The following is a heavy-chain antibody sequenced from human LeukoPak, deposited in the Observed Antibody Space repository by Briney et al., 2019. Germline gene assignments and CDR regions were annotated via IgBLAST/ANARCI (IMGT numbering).Heavy chain of an antibody. D-gene: IGHD3-10*01. Sequence: TGGSQRLSCAASGFTVSSNYMSWVRQAPGKGLEWVSVIYSGGSTYYADSVKGRFTISRDNSKNTLYLQMNSLRAEDTAVYYCARTRITMVRGVIWYFDYWGQGTLVTVSS. CDR2: IYSGGST. J-gene: IGHJ4*02. CDR1: GFTVSSNY. CDR3: ARTRITMVRGVIWYFDY. V-gene: IGHV3-53*01.